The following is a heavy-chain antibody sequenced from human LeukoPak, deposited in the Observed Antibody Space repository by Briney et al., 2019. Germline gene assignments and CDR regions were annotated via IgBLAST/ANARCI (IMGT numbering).Heavy chain of an antibody. CDR3: VKDRDFWSGLDV. V-gene: IGHV3-9*01. Sequence: GRSLRLSCAASGFFFDDYGMHWVRQVPGEGLEWVSGISWQSNTRKYADSVRGRFTISRDNAKNSLYLQMNSLKVEDTALYYCVKDRDFWSGLDVWGQGTMVTVS. CDR2: ISWQSNTR. J-gene: IGHJ6*02. CDR1: GFFFDDYG. D-gene: IGHD3-3*01.